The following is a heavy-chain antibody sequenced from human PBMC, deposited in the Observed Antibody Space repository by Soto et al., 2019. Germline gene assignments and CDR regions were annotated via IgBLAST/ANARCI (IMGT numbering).Heavy chain of an antibody. D-gene: IGHD3-22*01. CDR2: ISSSSSTI. V-gene: IGHV3-48*01. J-gene: IGHJ3*02. Sequence: GGSLRLSCAASGFTFSSYSMNWVRQAPGKGLEWVSYISSSSSTIYYADSVKGRFTISRDNAKNSLYLQMNSLRAEDTAVYYCARGSMIVVVINRNDAFDIWGQGTMVTVSS. CDR3: ARGSMIVVVINRNDAFDI. CDR1: GFTFSSYS.